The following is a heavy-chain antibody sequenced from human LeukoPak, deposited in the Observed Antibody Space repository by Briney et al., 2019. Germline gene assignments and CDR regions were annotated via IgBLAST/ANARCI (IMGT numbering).Heavy chain of an antibody. J-gene: IGHJ4*02. CDR2: ITTSTTVPHI. Sequence: GGSLRLSCAASGFTFSTYSMNWVRQAPGRGLEWVSSITTSTTVPHIFYADSVTGRFTISRDNTKNSLYLQMNSLRAEDTAVYYCARDPAAWDYWGQGTLVTVSS. CDR1: GFTFSTYS. V-gene: IGHV3-21*01. CDR3: ARDPAAWDY. D-gene: IGHD6-13*01.